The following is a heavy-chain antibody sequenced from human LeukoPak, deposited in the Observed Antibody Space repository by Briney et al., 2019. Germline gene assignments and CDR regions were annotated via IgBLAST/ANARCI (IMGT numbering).Heavy chain of an antibody. CDR2: ITGSGGGT. J-gene: IGHJ6*02. CDR1: GFIFSSYA. Sequence: GGSLRLSCAASGFIFSSYAMSWVRQAPGKGPEWVSAITGSGGGTYYADSVKGRFTISRDNSKNTLYLQMNSLRAEDTAVYYCARVMHWDTVMARGRGMDVWGQGTTVTVSS. CDR3: ARVMHWDTVMARGRGMDV. V-gene: IGHV3-23*01. D-gene: IGHD5-18*01.